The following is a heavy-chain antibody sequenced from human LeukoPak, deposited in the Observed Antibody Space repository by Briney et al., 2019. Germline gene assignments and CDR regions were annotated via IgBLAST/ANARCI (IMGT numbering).Heavy chain of an antibody. V-gene: IGHV3-7*04. CDR1: RFTFSNYW. Sequence: PGGSLRLSCAVSRFTFSNYWMSWVRQAPGKGLEWVANIKQDGSEQYYVDSVKGRFTISRDNAKNSLYLQMNSLRAEDRAVYYCARDRCSSTSCFIDYWGQGTLVTVSS. CDR3: ARDRCSSTSCFIDY. J-gene: IGHJ4*02. CDR2: IKQDGSEQ. D-gene: IGHD2-2*01.